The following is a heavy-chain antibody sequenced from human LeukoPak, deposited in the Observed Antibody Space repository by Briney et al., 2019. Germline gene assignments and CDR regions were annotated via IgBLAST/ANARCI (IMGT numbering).Heavy chain of an antibody. Sequence: PGGSLRLSCAASGFTVSSNYMSWVRQAPGKGLEWVSVIYSGGSTYYADSVKGRFTISRDNSKNTLYLQMNSLRAEDTAVYYCARSRSLWFGELSLWGQGTLVTVSS. CDR1: GFTVSSNY. CDR3: ARSRSLWFGELSL. CDR2: IYSGGST. D-gene: IGHD3-10*01. J-gene: IGHJ4*02. V-gene: IGHV3-66*01.